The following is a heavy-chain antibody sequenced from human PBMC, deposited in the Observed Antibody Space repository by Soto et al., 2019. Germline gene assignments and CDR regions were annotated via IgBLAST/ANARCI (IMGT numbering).Heavy chain of an antibody. CDR3: ARGDVVVPAAVY. D-gene: IGHD2-2*01. J-gene: IGHJ4*02. CDR2: ISSSSSYT. CDR1: GFTFSDYY. V-gene: IGHV3-11*06. Sequence: LRLSCAASGFTFSDYYMSWIRQAPGKGLEWVSYISSSSSYTNYADSVKGRFTISRDNAKNSLYLQMNSLRAEDTAVYYCARGDVVVPAAVYWGQGTLVTVSS.